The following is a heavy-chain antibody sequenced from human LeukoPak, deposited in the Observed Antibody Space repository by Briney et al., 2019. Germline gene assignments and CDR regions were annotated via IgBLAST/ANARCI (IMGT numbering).Heavy chain of an antibody. CDR2: ISSSSSYI. V-gene: IGHV3-21*01. J-gene: IGHJ3*02. D-gene: IGHD3-9*01. CDR3: AREVASGVLRYFDWSTRDAFDI. Sequence: GGSLRLSCAASGFTFSSYSMNWVRQAPGKGLEWVSSISSSSSYIYYADSVKGRFTISRDNAKNSLYLQMNSLRAEDTAVYYCAREVASGVLRYFDWSTRDAFDIWGQGTMVTVSS. CDR1: GFTFSSYS.